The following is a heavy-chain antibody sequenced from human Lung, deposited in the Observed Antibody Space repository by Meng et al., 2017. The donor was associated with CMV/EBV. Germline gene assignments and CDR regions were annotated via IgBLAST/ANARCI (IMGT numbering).Heavy chain of an antibody. CDR1: GDSITNHNW. J-gene: IGHJ1*01. D-gene: IGHD3-10*01. CDR2: IPHRGSS. Sequence: VAVGESGPALVKPSETLSLTCAVSGDSITNHNWWAWVRQPPGKGLEWIGEIPHRGSSAYNPSLKSRVSMSIDKSKNQFSLKLTSVTAADTAVYHCLRRSGGSVWGQGTLVTVSS. V-gene: IGHV4-4*02. CDR3: LRRSGGSV.